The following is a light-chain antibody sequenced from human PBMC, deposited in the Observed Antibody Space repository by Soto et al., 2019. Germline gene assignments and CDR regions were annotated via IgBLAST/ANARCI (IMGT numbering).Light chain of an antibody. CDR1: QSINSN. J-gene: IGKJ5*01. V-gene: IGKV3-20*01. CDR2: AAS. Sequence: IVLTQSTGPLAFSPGEKAHPSCRASQSINSNLAWYQQQPGQAPRLLIYAASTRATAVPDRFSGSGSGTDFTLTISRLEPEDFAVFYCQHYDSLPITFGQGTRLENK. CDR3: QHYDSLPIT.